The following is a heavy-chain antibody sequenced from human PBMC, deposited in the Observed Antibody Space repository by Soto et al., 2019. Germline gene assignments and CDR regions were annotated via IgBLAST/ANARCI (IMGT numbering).Heavy chain of an antibody. Sequence: ASVKVSCKASGYTFAIHIMHWVRQAPGQSLEWMGWVNGGNGNTKYSQKFQDRVTITRDTSATTVYMELSGLTSEDKAVYFCARDSGVVGPSGDLHYWGQGTLVTSPQ. D-gene: IGHD1-26*01. CDR2: VNGGNGNT. J-gene: IGHJ4*02. V-gene: IGHV1-3*01. CDR1: GYTFAIHI. CDR3: ARDSGVVGPSGDLHY.